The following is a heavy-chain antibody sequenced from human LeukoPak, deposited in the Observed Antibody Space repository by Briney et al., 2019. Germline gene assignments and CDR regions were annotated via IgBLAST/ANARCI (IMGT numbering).Heavy chain of an antibody. CDR3: ARAAVDIVADYFYYLDV. D-gene: IGHD5-12*01. CDR1: GFTFYDYG. CDR2: INWNGDVT. J-gene: IGHJ6*03. Sequence: PGGSLRLSCAASGFTFYDYGFMWVRQVPGKGLEWVANINWNGDVTAYADSVKGRFTTSRDNTKNSVLLQMESLRDEDTALYYCARAAVDIVADYFYYLDVWGKGTTVIVSS. V-gene: IGHV3-20*04.